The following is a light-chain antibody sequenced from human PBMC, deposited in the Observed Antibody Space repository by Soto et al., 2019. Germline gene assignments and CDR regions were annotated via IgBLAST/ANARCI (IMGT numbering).Light chain of an antibody. V-gene: IGKV3-20*01. CDR3: QQYGSSPWT. J-gene: IGKJ1*01. CDR1: QSVTRNY. CDR2: GAS. Sequence: EIVLTQSPGTLSLSPGERATLSCRASQSVTRNYLAWYQQKPGQAPRLLMYGASTRATGIADRFSGSGSGTDFTLTISRLEPEDFAVYYCQQYGSSPWTFAQGTKVDI.